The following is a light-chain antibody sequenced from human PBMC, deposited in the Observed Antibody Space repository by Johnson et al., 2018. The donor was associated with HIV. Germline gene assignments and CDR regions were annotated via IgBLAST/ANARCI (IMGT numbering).Light chain of an antibody. Sequence: VLTQPPSVSAAPGQKVTISCSGSSSKIGNNYVSWYQQLPGTAPKLLIYENNKRPSGIPDRFSGSKSGTSATLGITGLQTGDEADYYCGTWDSSLSAARVFGPGTKVTVL. CDR2: ENN. CDR1: SSKIGNNY. J-gene: IGLJ1*01. CDR3: GTWDSSLSAARV. V-gene: IGLV1-51*02.